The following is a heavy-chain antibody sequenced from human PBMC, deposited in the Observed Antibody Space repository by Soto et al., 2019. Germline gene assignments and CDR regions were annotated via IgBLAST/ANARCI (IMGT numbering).Heavy chain of an antibody. Sequence: GGSLRLSCAASGFTLSSYCMHLVRQAPGKGLVWVSRINSDGSSTSYADSVKGRFTISRDNAKNTLYLQMNSLRAEDTAVYYCTSGPTMYCSSSSCYASPFDYWGQGTLVTVSS. CDR1: GFTLSSYC. CDR3: TSGPTMYCSSSSCYASPFDY. V-gene: IGHV3-74*01. J-gene: IGHJ4*02. CDR2: INSDGSST. D-gene: IGHD2-2*01.